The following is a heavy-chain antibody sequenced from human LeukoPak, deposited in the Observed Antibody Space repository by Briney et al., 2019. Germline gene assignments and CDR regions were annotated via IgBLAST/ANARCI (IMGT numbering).Heavy chain of an antibody. V-gene: IGHV3-13*01. CDR3: ARDSFSRGSGYSDY. CDR1: GFTFSSYD. D-gene: IGHD3-22*01. J-gene: IGHJ4*02. CDR2: IGTAGDT. Sequence: GGSLRLSCAASGFTFSSYDMHWVRQATGKGLEWVSAIGTAGDTYYPGSVKGRFTISRENAKNSLYLQMNNLRAEDTAVYYCARDSFSRGSGYSDYWGQGTLVTVSS.